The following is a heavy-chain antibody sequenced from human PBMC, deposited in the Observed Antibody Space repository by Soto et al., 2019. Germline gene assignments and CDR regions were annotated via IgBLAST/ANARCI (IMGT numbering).Heavy chain of an antibody. CDR3: ARVQHIVVVTAISGYFDY. V-gene: IGHV4-38-2*01. Sequence: PSETLSLTCAVSGYSISSGYYCGWIRQPPGKGLEWIGSIYHSGSTYYNPSLKSRVTISVDTSKNQFSLKLSSVTAADTAVYYCARVQHIVVVTAISGYFDYWGQGTLVTVSS. D-gene: IGHD2-21*02. CDR2: IYHSGST. J-gene: IGHJ4*02. CDR1: GYSISSGYY.